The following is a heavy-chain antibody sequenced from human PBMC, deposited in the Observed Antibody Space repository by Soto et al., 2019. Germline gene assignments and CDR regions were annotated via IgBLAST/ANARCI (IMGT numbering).Heavy chain of an antibody. CDR3: EKERRLPGWEWGVFDY. J-gene: IGHJ4*02. Sequence: QVQLVESGGGVVQPGRSLRLSCAASGFTFSSYGMHWVRQAPGKGLEWVAVISYDGSNKYYADSVKGRFTISRDNFKNTLYLQRNSIRAEDTAGYYCEKERRLPGWEWGVFDYWGQGALVAVSS. CDR2: ISYDGSNK. CDR1: GFTFSSYG. D-gene: IGHD3-3*01. V-gene: IGHV3-30*18.